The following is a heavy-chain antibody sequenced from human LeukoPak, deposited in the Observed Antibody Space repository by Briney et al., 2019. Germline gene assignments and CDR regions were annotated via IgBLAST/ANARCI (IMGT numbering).Heavy chain of an antibody. CDR3: AREGRYSKGNYYGMDV. Sequence: GASVKVSCKASGYTFTSYYMHWVRQAPGQGLEWMGIINPSGGSTSYAQKFQGRVTMTGDTSTSTVYMELSSLRSEDTAVYYCAREGRYSKGNYYGMDVWGQGTTVTVSS. CDR1: GYTFTSYY. D-gene: IGHD4-11*01. J-gene: IGHJ6*02. CDR2: INPSGGST. V-gene: IGHV1-46*01.